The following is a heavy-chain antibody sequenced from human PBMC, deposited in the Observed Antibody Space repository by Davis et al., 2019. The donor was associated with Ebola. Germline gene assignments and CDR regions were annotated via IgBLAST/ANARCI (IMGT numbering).Heavy chain of an antibody. D-gene: IGHD3-3*01. CDR3: TRGSGFWSGYFTAHFEF. Sequence: ASVTVSCKTSGYTFTAHYLHWLRRAPGQGLEWMGWINPNSGNTKYAQKFQGRVTVTRDTSIRTAYMELPRLRSDDTAVFFCTRGSGFWSGYFTAHFEFWGQGTLVTVSS. CDR2: INPNSGNT. CDR1: GYTFTAHY. J-gene: IGHJ4*01. V-gene: IGHV1-2*02.